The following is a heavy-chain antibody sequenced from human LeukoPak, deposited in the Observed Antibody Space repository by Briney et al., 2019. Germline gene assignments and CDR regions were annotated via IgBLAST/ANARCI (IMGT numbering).Heavy chain of an antibody. CDR2: IIPLFGTK. V-gene: IGHV1-69*13. Sequence: SVKVSCKASRDTFMKYSVSWVRQAPGQGLQWMGGIIPLFGTKKYAQKFQGRVTITADESTSTVNLEVISLTSEDTAVYYCASPKGNYYESSGYLPFDYWGQGTLVTVSS. CDR1: RDTFMKYS. D-gene: IGHD3-22*01. J-gene: IGHJ4*02. CDR3: ASPKGNYYESSGYLPFDY.